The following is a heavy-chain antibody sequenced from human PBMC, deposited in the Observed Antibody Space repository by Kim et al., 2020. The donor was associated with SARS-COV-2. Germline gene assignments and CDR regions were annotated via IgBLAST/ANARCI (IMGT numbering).Heavy chain of an antibody. Sequence: GGSLRLSCAASGFTFSSYAMSWVRQAPGKGLEWVSAISGSGGSTYYADSVKGRFTISRDNSKNTLYLQMNSLRAEDTAVYYCATSGYSYGLRLGAFDIWGQGTMVTVSS. J-gene: IGHJ3*02. D-gene: IGHD5-18*01. V-gene: IGHV3-23*01. CDR2: ISGSGGST. CDR3: ATSGYSYGLRLGAFDI. CDR1: GFTFSSYA.